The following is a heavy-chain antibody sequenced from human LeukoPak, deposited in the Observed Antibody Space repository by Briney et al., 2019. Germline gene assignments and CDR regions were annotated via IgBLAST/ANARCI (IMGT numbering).Heavy chain of an antibody. V-gene: IGHV3-7*01. CDR1: GSTFSSYW. J-gene: IGHJ4*02. Sequence: GSLRLSCVASGSTFSSYWMSWVRQAPGKGPEWVANIKQDGSEKYYVDSVKGRFTISRDNAKNSLFLQMNSLRAEDTAVYYCARDRVLLWFGEPRGQGTLVTVSS. CDR2: IKQDGSEK. CDR3: ARDRVLLWFGEP. D-gene: IGHD3-10*01.